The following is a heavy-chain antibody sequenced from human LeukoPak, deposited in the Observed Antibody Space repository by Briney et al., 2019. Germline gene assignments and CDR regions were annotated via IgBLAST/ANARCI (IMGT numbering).Heavy chain of an antibody. CDR2: IYYSGST. D-gene: IGHD2-21*02. J-gene: IGHJ5*02. CDR3: ARDLRIAYCGGDCYSSWFDP. V-gene: IGHV4-59*01. CDR1: GGSISSYY. Sequence: PSETLSLTCTVSGGSISSYYWSWIRQPPGKGLEWIGYIYYSGSTNYNPSLKSRVTISVDTSKNQFSLKLSSVTAADTAVYYCARDLRIAYCGGDCYSSWFDPWGQGTLVTVSS.